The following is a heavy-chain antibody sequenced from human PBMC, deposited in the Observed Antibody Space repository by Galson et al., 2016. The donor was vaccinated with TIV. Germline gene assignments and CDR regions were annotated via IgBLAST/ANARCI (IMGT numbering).Heavy chain of an antibody. Sequence: SVKVSCKASGVTFNSHAINWVRQAPGQGLEWMGGITGIFGVAKYAQKFQGRVTITADESTNTADMELNSLISEDTAVYYCARGGGYSYEFRVWHDPWGQGTLVTVSS. D-gene: IGHD5-12*01. CDR1: GVTFNSHA. J-gene: IGHJ5*02. V-gene: IGHV1-69*13. CDR3: ARGGGYSYEFRVWHDP. CDR2: ITGIFGVA.